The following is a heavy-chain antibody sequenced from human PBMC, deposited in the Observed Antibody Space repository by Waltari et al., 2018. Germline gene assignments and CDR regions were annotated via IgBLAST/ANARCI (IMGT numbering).Heavy chain of an antibody. J-gene: IGHJ5*02. CDR3: ARAGGGELRMGFDP. CDR2: INTDGSST. CDR1: GLTCSSYW. V-gene: IGHV3-74*01. Sequence: EVQLVESGGGLIQPGGSLRLSCAASGLTCSSYWMHWLRHAPGKGLVWVSRINTDGSSTNYADSVKGRFTISRDNAKNTLYLQMNSLRAEDTAVYYCARAGGGELRMGFDPWGQGTLVTVSS. D-gene: IGHD2-21*01.